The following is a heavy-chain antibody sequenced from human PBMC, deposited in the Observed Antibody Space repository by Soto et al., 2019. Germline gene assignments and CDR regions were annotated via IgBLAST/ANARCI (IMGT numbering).Heavy chain of an antibody. CDR2: IYYSGST. CDR3: ARHAPYCSSTSHCAYGMDV. J-gene: IGHJ6*02. D-gene: IGHD2-2*01. V-gene: IGHV4-59*08. CDR1: GGSISLYY. Sequence: ETLSLTCTVSGGSISLYYWSWIRQPPGKGLEWIGYIYYSGSTHYNPSLKSRVTISVDTSKNQFSLKLGSVTAADTAVYYCARHAPYCSSTSHCAYGMDVWGQGTKVTVSS.